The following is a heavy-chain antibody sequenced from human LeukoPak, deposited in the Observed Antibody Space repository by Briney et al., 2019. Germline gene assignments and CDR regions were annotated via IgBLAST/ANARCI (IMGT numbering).Heavy chain of an antibody. J-gene: IGHJ6*02. CDR3: ARDPLSSTWSNYYHAMDV. CDR1: GGTFSSYA. D-gene: IGHD6-19*01. Sequence: ASVKVSCKASGGTFSSYAISWVRQAPGQGLEWMGRIIPILGIANYAQKFQDRVTLTTDASTSTAYLELRSLTSYDTAVYYCARDPLSSTWSNYYHAMDVWGPGTTATVSS. V-gene: IGHV1-69*04. CDR2: IIPILGIA.